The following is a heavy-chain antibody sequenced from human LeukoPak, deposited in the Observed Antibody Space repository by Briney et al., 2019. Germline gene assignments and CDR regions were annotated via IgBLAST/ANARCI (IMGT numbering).Heavy chain of an antibody. CDR2: IYTSGST. J-gene: IGHJ5*02. CDR3: ARGGGSSSWFNWFDP. Sequence: SETLSLTCTVSGGSISSYYWSWIRQPPGKGLERIGYIYTSGSTNYNPTLKSRVTISVDTSKNQFSLKLSSVTAADTAVYYCARGGGSSSWFNWFDPWGQGTLVTVSS. V-gene: IGHV4-4*09. D-gene: IGHD6-13*01. CDR1: GGSISSYY.